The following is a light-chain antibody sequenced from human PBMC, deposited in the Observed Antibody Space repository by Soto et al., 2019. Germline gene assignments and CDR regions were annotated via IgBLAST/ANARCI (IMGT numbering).Light chain of an antibody. CDR3: SAYTSSGTVV. V-gene: IGLV2-14*03. CDR2: DVS. J-gene: IGLJ2*01. CDR1: SSDVGGYNY. Sequence: QSALTQPASVSGSPGQAITISCTGTSSDVGGYNYVSWYQQHPGKAPKLMIYDVSNRPSGVSNRFSGSKTGNTASLTISGLQVEDEADYYCSAYTSSGTVVFGGGTQLTVL.